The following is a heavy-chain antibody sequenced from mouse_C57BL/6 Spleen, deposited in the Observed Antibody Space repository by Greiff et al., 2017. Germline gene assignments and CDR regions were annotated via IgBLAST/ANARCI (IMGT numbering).Heavy chain of an antibody. CDR1: GFNIKNTY. J-gene: IGHJ4*01. V-gene: IGHV14-3*01. CDR2: IDPADGNT. D-gene: IGHD3-1*01. CDR3: SRSQGDAMDY. Sequence: VQLQQSVAELVRPGASVKLSCTASGFNIKNTYMHWVKQRPEQGLEWIGRIDPADGNTKYAPKFQGKATITADTSSTAAYLQRSSLTSEDTAIFYCSRSQGDAMDYWGQGTSLTVSS.